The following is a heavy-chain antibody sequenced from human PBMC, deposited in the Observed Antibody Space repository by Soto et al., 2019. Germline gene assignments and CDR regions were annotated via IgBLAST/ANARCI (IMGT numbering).Heavy chain of an antibody. V-gene: IGHV4-31*03. CDR2: IYYGGST. D-gene: IGHD3-22*01. CDR1: GGSISSGGYY. J-gene: IGHJ4*01. Sequence: SETLSLTCTVFGGSISSGGYYWSWIRQHPGKGLEWIGYIYYGGSTYYNPSLKSRATISGDTSKNQFSLKLSSVTAADTAVYYCARGGYYYENSGQNAYDYWGQGILVTVSS. CDR3: ARGGYYYENSGQNAYDY.